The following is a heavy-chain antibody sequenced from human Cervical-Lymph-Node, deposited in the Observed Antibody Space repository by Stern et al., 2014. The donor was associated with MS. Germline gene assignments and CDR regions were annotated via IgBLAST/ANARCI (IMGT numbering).Heavy chain of an antibody. CDR1: GGTFSSNA. CDR3: GTGAGMIDY. Sequence: MQLVESGAEVKKPGSSVKVSCKASGGTFSSNAISWVRQAPGQGLEWMGGVIPIFGTVNYAQKFQGRLTITADESTSTAYMELSSLRSEDTAVYYCGTGAGMIDYWGQGTLVTVSS. CDR2: VIPIFGTV. V-gene: IGHV1-69*01. J-gene: IGHJ4*02. D-gene: IGHD6-19*01.